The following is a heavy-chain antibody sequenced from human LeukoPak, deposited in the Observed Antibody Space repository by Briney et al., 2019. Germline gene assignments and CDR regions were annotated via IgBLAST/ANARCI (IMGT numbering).Heavy chain of an antibody. CDR3: ARDRCNGGTCYLSVLDY. Sequence: SGGSLRLSCAASGFTFSSYSMNWVRQAPGKGLEWVSYISSSSSTIYYADSVKGRFTISRDNAKNSLYLQMNSLRAEDTAVYYCARDRCNGGTCYLSVLDYWGQGTLVTVSS. J-gene: IGHJ4*02. V-gene: IGHV3-48*01. D-gene: IGHD2-15*01. CDR1: GFTFSSYS. CDR2: ISSSSSTI.